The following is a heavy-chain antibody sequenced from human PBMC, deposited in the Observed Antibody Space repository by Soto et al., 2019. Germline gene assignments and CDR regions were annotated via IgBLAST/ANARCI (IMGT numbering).Heavy chain of an antibody. Sequence: SETLSLTCVVSGGSIRSSNWWSWVRQPPGKGLEWIGEIYHSGSTNYSPSLRSRVTISEDKSNKQFSLKLSSVTAADTAVYYCATQLGGHLGSWGQGTRVTVSS. CDR3: ATQLGGHLGS. CDR1: GGSIRSSNW. J-gene: IGHJ4*02. V-gene: IGHV4-4*02. CDR2: IYHSGST. D-gene: IGHD6-6*01.